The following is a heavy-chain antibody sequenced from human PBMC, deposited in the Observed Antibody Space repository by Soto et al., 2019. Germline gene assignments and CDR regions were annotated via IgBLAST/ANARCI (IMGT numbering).Heavy chain of an antibody. CDR2: IIPIFGTA. J-gene: IGHJ5*02. V-gene: IGHV1-69*13. CDR1: GGTFSSYA. CDR3: ARSYFIEVAGSRESWLDP. Sequence: SVKVSCEASGGTFSSYAMSWVRQAPGQGLEWMGGIIPIFGTANYAQKFQGRVTITADGSTSTAYMELSSLRSEDTAVYYCARSYFIEVAGSRESWLDPWGQGTLV. D-gene: IGHD6-19*01.